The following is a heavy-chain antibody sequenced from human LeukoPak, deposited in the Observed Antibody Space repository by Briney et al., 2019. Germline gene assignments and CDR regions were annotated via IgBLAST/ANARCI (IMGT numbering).Heavy chain of an antibody. V-gene: IGHV1-46*01. CDR1: GYTFTGYY. CDR2: INPSGGST. J-gene: IGHJ3*02. D-gene: IGHD5-18*01. CDR3: ARAMVKRDAFDI. Sequence: ASVKVSCKASGYTFTGYYMHWVRQAPGQGLEWMGIINPSGGSTSYAQKFQGRVTMTRDTSTSTVYMELSSLRSEDTAVYYCARAMVKRDAFDIWGQGTMVTVSS.